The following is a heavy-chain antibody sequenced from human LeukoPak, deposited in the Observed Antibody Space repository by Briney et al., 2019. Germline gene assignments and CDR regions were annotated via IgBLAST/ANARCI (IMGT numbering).Heavy chain of an antibody. CDR2: INHSGST. Sequence: SETLSLTCAVYGGSFSGYYWSWIRQPPGKGLEWIGEINHSGSTNYNPSLKSRVTISVDTSKNQFSLKLSSVTAADTAAYYCARRGRYYDSSGYYYGPQLDYWGQGTLVTVSS. CDR3: ARRGRYYDSSGYYYGPQLDY. CDR1: GGSFSGYY. D-gene: IGHD3-22*01. V-gene: IGHV4-34*01. J-gene: IGHJ4*02.